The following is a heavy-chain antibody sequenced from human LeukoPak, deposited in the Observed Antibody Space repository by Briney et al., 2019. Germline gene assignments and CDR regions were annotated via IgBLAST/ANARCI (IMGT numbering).Heavy chain of an antibody. J-gene: IGHJ3*02. V-gene: IGHV3-20*04. D-gene: IGHD3-10*01. Sequence: GGSLRLSCAASGFTFDDYGMSWVRQAPGKGLEWVSGIIWNGGSTGYADSVKGRFTISRDNAKNSLYLQMNSLRAEDTALYYCARCILYYYGSGSYYSPLDAFDIWGQGTMVTASS. CDR3: ARCILYYYGSGSYYSPLDAFDI. CDR1: GFTFDDYG. CDR2: IIWNGGST.